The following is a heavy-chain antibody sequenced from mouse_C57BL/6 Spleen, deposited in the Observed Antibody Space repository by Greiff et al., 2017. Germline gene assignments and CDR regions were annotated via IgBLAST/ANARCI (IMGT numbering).Heavy chain of an antibody. CDR3: ARFITSTWYAMDY. CDR2: IDPSDSYT. D-gene: IGHD1-1*01. J-gene: IGHJ4*01. Sequence: QVQLQQPGAELVLPGASVKLSCKASGYTFNSYWMHWVKQGPGQGLEWIGEIDPSDSYTNYNQKFKGKSTLTVDKSSSTAYMQLIILTSEASAVYYCARFITSTWYAMDYWGQGASVTVSS. V-gene: IGHV1-69*01. CDR1: GYTFNSYW.